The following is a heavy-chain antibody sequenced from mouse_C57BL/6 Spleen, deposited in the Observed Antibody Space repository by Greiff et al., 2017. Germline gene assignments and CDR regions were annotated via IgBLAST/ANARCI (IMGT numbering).Heavy chain of an antibody. CDR3: ARNWPLNYYGSSYDAMDY. J-gene: IGHJ4*01. CDR2: IWSGGST. Sequence: QVQLKESGPGLVQPSQSLSITCTVSGFSLTSYGVHWVRQSPGKGLEWLGVIWSGGSTDYNAAFISRLSISKDNSKSQVFFKMNSLQADDTAIYYCARNWPLNYYGSSYDAMDYWGQGTSVTVSS. V-gene: IGHV2-2*01. D-gene: IGHD1-1*01. CDR1: GFSLTSYG.